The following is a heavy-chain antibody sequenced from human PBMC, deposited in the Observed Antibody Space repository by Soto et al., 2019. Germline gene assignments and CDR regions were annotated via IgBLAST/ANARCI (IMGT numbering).Heavy chain of an antibody. CDR3: ARDRSTYGGGGTGEVKENWFDP. CDR2: AYYSGST. Sequence: KPPETLSLTCTVPGGSISHYYWSWIRQSPGKGLDWIGYAYYSGSTDYNPSLKSRVTMSVDTSKNQVSLKLNSVTAAATAVYYCARDRSTYGGGGTGEVKENWFDPWGPGTLVTVSS. CDR1: GGSISHYY. D-gene: IGHD2-8*01. V-gene: IGHV4-59*01. J-gene: IGHJ5*02.